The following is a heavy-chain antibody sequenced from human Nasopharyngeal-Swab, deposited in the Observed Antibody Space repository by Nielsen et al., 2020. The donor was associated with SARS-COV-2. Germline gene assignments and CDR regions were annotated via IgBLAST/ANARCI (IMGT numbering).Heavy chain of an antibody. J-gene: IGHJ4*02. CDR2: ISSSSSYI. Sequence: VRQAPGKGLEWVSSISSSSSYIYYADSVKGRFTISRDSAKNSLYLQMNSLRAEDTAVYYCARVAGLIAAAGDYWGQGTLVTVSS. CDR3: ARVAGLIAAAGDY. V-gene: IGHV3-21*01. D-gene: IGHD6-13*01.